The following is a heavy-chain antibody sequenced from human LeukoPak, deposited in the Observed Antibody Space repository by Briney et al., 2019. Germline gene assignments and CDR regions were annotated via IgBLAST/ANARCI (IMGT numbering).Heavy chain of an antibody. CDR3: VRHNHMDV. Sequence: GASVTVSCTASGYTFTTYSMHWVRQAPGQGLEWMAIINLSGGSTDYTQKFQGRVTVTRDTSTSTVYMELSSLRSEDTAVYYCVRHNHMDVWGQGTTVTVSS. J-gene: IGHJ6*02. CDR2: INLSGGST. CDR1: GYTFTTYS. V-gene: IGHV1-46*01.